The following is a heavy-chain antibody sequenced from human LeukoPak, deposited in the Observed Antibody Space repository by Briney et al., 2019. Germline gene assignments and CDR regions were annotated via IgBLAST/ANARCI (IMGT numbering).Heavy chain of an antibody. J-gene: IGHJ4*02. CDR2: IDHSAST. V-gene: IGHV4-34*01. CDR1: GGSFSGYY. CDR3: ARGQGDRYSNYFDY. Sequence: SGTLSLTCAVYGGSFSGYYWSWIRQPPGKGLEWIGDIDHSASTNYNPSLKSRVTISLDTSQIQFSLNLNSVTAADTAVYYCARGQGDRYSNYFDYWGQGTLVTVSS. D-gene: IGHD2-21*02.